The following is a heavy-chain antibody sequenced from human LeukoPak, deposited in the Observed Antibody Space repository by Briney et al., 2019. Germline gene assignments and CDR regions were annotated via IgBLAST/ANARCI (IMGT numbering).Heavy chain of an antibody. CDR1: GFTFSNYA. D-gene: IGHD3-22*01. V-gene: IGHV3-23*01. Sequence: GGSLRLSCAASGFTFSNYAMSWVRQAPGKGLEWVSAISGSGGSTYYADSVKGRFTISRDNSKNTLYLQMNSLRAEDTAVYYCAKRSRDSSGYFDYWGQGSLVTVSS. J-gene: IGHJ4*02. CDR3: AKRSRDSSGYFDY. CDR2: ISGSGGST.